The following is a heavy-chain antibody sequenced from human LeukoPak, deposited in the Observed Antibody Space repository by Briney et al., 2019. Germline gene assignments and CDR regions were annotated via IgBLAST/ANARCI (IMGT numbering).Heavy chain of an antibody. J-gene: IGHJ4*02. Sequence: SETLSLTCTVSGGPISSYYWNWIRQPPGKGLEWIGCIYNSGSTYNPSLKGRVTISVDTSKNQFSLKLSSVTAADTAVYYCARGASLGYWGQGTLVTVSS. CDR2: IYNSGST. D-gene: IGHD3-16*01. CDR1: GGPISSYY. V-gene: IGHV4-59*08. CDR3: ARGASLGY.